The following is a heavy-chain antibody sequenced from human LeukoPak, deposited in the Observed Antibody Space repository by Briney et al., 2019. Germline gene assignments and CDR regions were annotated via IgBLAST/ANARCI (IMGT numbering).Heavy chain of an antibody. Sequence: SETLSLTCTVSGGSISSSSYYWGWIRQPPGKGLEWIGIIYYSGSTYYNPSLKSRVTVSVDKSKNQVFLKLSSVTAADTAVYYCAGGGFLEWLLLGDYWGQGTLVSVSS. CDR3: AGGGFLEWLLLGDY. CDR2: IYYSGST. CDR1: GGSISSSSYY. V-gene: IGHV4-39*07. D-gene: IGHD3-3*01. J-gene: IGHJ4*02.